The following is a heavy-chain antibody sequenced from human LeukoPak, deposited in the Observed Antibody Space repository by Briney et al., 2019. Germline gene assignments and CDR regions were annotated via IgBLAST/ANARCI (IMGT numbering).Heavy chain of an antibody. Sequence: SETLSLTCTVSGGSISSSSYYWGWNRQPPGKGLEWIGSIYYSGSTYYNPSLKSRVTISVDTSKNQFSLKLSSVTAADTAVYYCARGGYSSSSSWFDPWGQGTLVTVSS. J-gene: IGHJ5*02. CDR2: IYYSGST. CDR1: GGSISSSSYY. V-gene: IGHV4-39*07. D-gene: IGHD6-6*01. CDR3: ARGGYSSSSSWFDP.